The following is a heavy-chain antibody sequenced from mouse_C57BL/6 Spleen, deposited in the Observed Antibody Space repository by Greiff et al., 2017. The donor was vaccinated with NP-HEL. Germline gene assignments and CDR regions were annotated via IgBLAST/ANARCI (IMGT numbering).Heavy chain of an antibody. D-gene: IGHD2-5*01. Sequence: LQESGAELVKPGASVKISCKASGYAFSSYWMNWVKQRPGKGLEWIGQIYPGDGDTNYNGKFKGKATLTADKSSSTAYMQLSSLTSEDSAVYFCARSTYSNSAWFAYWGQGTLVTVSA. CDR3: ARSTYSNSAWFAY. CDR1: GYAFSSYW. J-gene: IGHJ3*01. CDR2: IYPGDGDT. V-gene: IGHV1-80*01.